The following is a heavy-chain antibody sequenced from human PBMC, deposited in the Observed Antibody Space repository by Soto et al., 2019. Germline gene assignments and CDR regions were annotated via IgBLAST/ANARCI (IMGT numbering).Heavy chain of an antibody. J-gene: IGHJ6*03. D-gene: IGHD6-13*01. CDR2: ISSSSTI. CDR1: GFTFSSYS. V-gene: IGHV3-48*01. Sequence: GGSLRLSCAASGFTFSSYSMNWVRQAPGKGLEWVSYISSSSTIYYADSVKGRFTISRDNAKNSLYLQMNSLRAEDTAVYYCARDPGQPPRSYYYYYMDVWGKGTTVTVSS. CDR3: ARDPGQPPRSYYYYYMDV.